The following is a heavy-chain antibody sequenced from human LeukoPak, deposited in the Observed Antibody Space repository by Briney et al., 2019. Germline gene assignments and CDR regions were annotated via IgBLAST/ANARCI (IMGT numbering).Heavy chain of an antibody. CDR1: GYTFTSYG. CDR2: ISAYNGNT. J-gene: IGHJ4*02. CDR3: ARGIGYCSSTSCYLFDY. Sequence: VASVKVSCKASGYTFTSYGISWVRQAPGQGLEWMGWISAYNGNTNYAQKLQGRVTMTTDTSTSTAYMELRSLRSDDTAVYYCARGIGYCSSTSCYLFDYWGQGTLVTVSS. D-gene: IGHD2-2*01. V-gene: IGHV1-18*01.